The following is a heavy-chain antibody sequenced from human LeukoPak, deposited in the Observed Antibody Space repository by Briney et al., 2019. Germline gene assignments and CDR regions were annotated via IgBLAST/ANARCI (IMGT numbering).Heavy chain of an antibody. V-gene: IGHV4-59*08. CDR2: IYDSGKT. J-gene: IGHJ5*02. Sequence: PSETLSLTCIVSGGSISNYYWSWIRQPPGKGLEWIGDIYDSGKTNYSPSLRSRATISVDTSKNQFSLKLSSVTAADTAVYYCARHFFDWFRMKWFDPWGQGTLVTVSS. CDR1: GGSISNYY. D-gene: IGHD3-9*01. CDR3: ARHFFDWFRMKWFDP.